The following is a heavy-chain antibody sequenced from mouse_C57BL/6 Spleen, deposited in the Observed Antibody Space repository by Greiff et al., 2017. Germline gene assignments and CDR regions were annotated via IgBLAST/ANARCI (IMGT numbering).Heavy chain of an antibody. V-gene: IGHV2-6*03. CDR3: ARLGYDYDGGFAY. CDR1: GFSLTSYG. D-gene: IGHD2-4*01. J-gene: IGHJ3*01. Sequence: VKVVESGPGLVAPSQSLSITCTVSGFSLTSYGVHWVRQPPGKGLEWLVVIWSDGSTTYNSALKSRLSISKDNSKSQVFLKMNSLQTDDTAMYYCARLGYDYDGGFAYWGQGTLVTVSA. CDR2: IWSDGST.